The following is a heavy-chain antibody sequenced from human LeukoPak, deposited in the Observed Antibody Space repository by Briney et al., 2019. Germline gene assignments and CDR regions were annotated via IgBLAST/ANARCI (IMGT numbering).Heavy chain of an antibody. CDR1: GFTFSSYS. CDR2: ISSSSSYI. Sequence: GGSLRLSCAASGFTFSSYSMNWVRQAPGKGLEWVSSISSSSSYIYYADSVEGRFTISRDNAKNSLYLQMNSLRAEDTAVYYCARDRVLGFQHRGQGTLVTVSS. V-gene: IGHV3-21*01. J-gene: IGHJ1*01. CDR3: ARDRVLGFQH. D-gene: IGHD6-6*01.